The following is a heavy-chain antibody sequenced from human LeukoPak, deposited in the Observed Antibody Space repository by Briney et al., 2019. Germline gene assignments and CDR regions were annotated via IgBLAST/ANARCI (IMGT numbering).Heavy chain of an antibody. CDR1: GFTFSSYA. Sequence: PGRSLRLSCAAPGFTFSSYAMIWVRQAPGKGLEWVSLISDSGTSTYYPDSVKGRFTISRDNSKNTVYLQMNSLRAEDTAVYYCAKGVSGYGSGRPFDYWGQGTLVTVSS. D-gene: IGHD3-10*01. CDR2: ISDSGTST. CDR3: AKGVSGYGSGRPFDY. J-gene: IGHJ4*02. V-gene: IGHV3-23*01.